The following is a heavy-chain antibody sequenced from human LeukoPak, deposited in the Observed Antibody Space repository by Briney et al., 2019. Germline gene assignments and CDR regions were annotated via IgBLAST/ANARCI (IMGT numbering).Heavy chain of an antibody. V-gene: IGHV1-24*01. Sequence: ASVKVSCKVSGYTLTELSMHWVRQAPGKGLEWMGGFDPKDGETIYAQKFQGRVTMTEDTSTDTAYMELSSLRSEDTAVYYCATGELNYFGGPPPTPFDYWGQGTLVAVSS. CDR2: FDPKDGET. CDR1: GYTLTELS. CDR3: ATGELNYFGGPPPTPFDY. J-gene: IGHJ4*02. D-gene: IGHD2/OR15-2a*01.